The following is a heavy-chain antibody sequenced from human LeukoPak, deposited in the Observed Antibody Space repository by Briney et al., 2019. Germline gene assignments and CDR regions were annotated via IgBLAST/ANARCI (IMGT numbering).Heavy chain of an antibody. V-gene: IGHV4-4*07. CDR3: ARDPDGYYYGDYFYAFDI. Sequence: SETLSLTCTVSGGSISSYYWSWIRQPAGKGLEWIGRIYTSGSTNYNPSLKSRVTMSVDTSKNQFSLKLSSVTAADTAVYYCARDPDGYYYGDYFYAFDIWGQGTMVTASS. CDR1: GGSISSYY. D-gene: IGHD4-17*01. CDR2: IYTSGST. J-gene: IGHJ3*02.